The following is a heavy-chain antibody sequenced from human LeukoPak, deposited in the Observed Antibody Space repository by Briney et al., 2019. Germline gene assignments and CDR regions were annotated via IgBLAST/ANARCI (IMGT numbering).Heavy chain of an antibody. Sequence: GGSLRLSCAASGFTFSSYAMHWVRQAPGKGLEWVAVISYDGSNKYYADSVKGRFTISRDNSKNTLYLQMNSLRAEDTAVYYCARAVGVVPAAIEGWFDPWGQGTLVSVCS. CDR1: GFTFSSYA. V-gene: IGHV3-30-3*01. J-gene: IGHJ5*02. CDR2: ISYDGSNK. CDR3: ARAVGVVPAAIEGWFDP. D-gene: IGHD2-2*01.